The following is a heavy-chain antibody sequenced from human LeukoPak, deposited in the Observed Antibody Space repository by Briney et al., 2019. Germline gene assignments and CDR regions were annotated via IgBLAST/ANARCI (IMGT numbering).Heavy chain of an antibody. CDR2: IYYSGST. J-gene: IGHJ4*02. Sequence: TSQTLSLTCTVSGGSISSGDYYWSWIRQPPGKGLEWIGYIYYSGSTYYNPSLKSRVTTSVDTSKNQFSLKLSSVTAADTAVYYCARAPNIGENLLDYWGQGTLVTVSS. D-gene: IGHD2/OR15-2a*01. V-gene: IGHV4-30-4*01. CDR3: ARAPNIGENLLDY. CDR1: GGSISSGDYY.